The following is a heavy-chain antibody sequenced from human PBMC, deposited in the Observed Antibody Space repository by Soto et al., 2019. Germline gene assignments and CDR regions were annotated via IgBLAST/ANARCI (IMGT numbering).Heavy chain of an antibody. CDR2: ISSNGGST. V-gene: IGHV3-64D*06. CDR1: GFTFSSYA. D-gene: IGHD5-12*01. Sequence: PGGSLRLSXSASGFTFSSYAMHWVRQAPGKGLEYVSAISSNGGSTYYADSVKGRFTISRDNSKNTLYLQMSSLRAEDTAVYYCVKDMVAPSPDYWGQGTLVTVSS. CDR3: VKDMVAPSPDY. J-gene: IGHJ4*02.